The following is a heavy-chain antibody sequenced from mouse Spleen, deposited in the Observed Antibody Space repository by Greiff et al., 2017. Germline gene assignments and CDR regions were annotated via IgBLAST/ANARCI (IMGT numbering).Heavy chain of an antibody. CDR2: ISYDGSN. V-gene: IGHV3-6*01. CDR1: GYSITSGYY. D-gene: IGHD2-4*01. Sequence: ESGPGLVKPSQSLSLTCSVTGYSITSGYYWNWIRQFPGNKLEWMGYISYDGSNNYNPSLKNRISITRDTSKNQFFLKLNSVTTEDTATYYCARGGITTVGYYFDYGGQGTTLTVSS. J-gene: IGHJ2*01. CDR3: ARGGITTVGYYFDY.